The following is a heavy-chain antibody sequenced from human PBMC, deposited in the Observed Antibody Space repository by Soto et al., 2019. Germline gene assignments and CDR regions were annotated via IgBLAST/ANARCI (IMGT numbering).Heavy chain of an antibody. D-gene: IGHD1-26*01. J-gene: IGHJ6*02. CDR3: ARTRAAGGDYGMDV. CDR1: GFTVSDHY. V-gene: IGHV3-72*01. CDR2: TRNKANSYTT. Sequence: EVQLVESGGGLVQPGGSLRLSCVASGFTVSDHYMDWVRQAPGKGLEWVGRTRNKANSYTTEYAASVKGRFTISRDDSKNSVYLQMNSLKTEDTAVYYCARTRAAGGDYGMDVWGQGTTVTVSS.